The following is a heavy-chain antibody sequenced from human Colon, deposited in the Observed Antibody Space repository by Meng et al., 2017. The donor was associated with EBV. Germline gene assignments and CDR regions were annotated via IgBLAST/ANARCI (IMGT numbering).Heavy chain of an antibody. CDR1: GFNLDYYY. Sequence: VGESVEPRGSFVLDCVASGFNLDYYYLSCIGQAAGRGVEWVGFINKVGDGISYAEYVRGRLTIDRDRAPYSLYLQMNSLRDEDTAVYYCARALGGPRDYWGQGTLVTVSS. V-gene: IGHV3-11*01. J-gene: IGHJ4*02. D-gene: IGHD6-25*01. CDR3: ARALGGPRDY. CDR2: INKVGDGI.